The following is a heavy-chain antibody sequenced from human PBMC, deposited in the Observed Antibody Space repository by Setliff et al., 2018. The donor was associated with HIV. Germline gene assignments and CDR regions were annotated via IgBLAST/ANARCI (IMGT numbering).Heavy chain of an antibody. D-gene: IGHD3-10*01. J-gene: IGHJ4*02. CDR1: GDALNTSSSY. CDR3: ARWHPPYGFWEEGY. Sequence: SETLSLTCTVSGDALNTSSSYWGWIRQPPGKGLEYIGGIFYSGSAYYNPSLKTRVTISVDGSKNQFSLKLKSVTAADTAVYYCARWHPPYGFWEEGYWGQGTLVTVSS. V-gene: IGHV4-39*01. CDR2: IFYSGSA.